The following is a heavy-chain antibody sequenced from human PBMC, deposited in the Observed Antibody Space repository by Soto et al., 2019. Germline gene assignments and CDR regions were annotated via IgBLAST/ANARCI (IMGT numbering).Heavy chain of an antibody. Sequence: SVKVSCKASGGTFSSYAISWVRQAPGQGLEWMGGIIPIFGTANYAQKFQGRVTITADKSTSTAYMELSSLRSEDTAVYYCASNMITFGGVFHYWGQGTLVTVSS. J-gene: IGHJ4*02. CDR3: ASNMITFGGVFHY. CDR2: IIPIFGTA. V-gene: IGHV1-69*06. CDR1: GGTFSSYA. D-gene: IGHD3-16*01.